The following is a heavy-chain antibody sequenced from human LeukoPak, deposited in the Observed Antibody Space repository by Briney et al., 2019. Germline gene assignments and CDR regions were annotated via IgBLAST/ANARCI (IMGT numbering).Heavy chain of an antibody. V-gene: IGHV1-18*01. D-gene: IGHD3-10*01. J-gene: IGHJ4*02. Sequence: ASVKVSCKASGYTFTSYDINWVRQAPGQGLEWMGWISAYNGNTNYAQKLQGRVTMTTDTSTSTAYMELRSLRSDDTAVYYCARGVGLLWFGDGNFDYWGQGTLVTVSS. CDR3: ARGVGLLWFGDGNFDY. CDR1: GYTFTSYD. CDR2: ISAYNGNT.